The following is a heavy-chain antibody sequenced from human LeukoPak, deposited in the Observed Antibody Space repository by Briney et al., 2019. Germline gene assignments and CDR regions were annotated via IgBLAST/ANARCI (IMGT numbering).Heavy chain of an antibody. Sequence: SQTLSLTCTVSGGSISSGSYYWSWIRQPPGKGLEWIGYIYHSGSTYYNPSLKSRVTISVDRSKNQFSLKLSSVTAADTAVYYRARGGIVGATPLFDYWGQGTLVTVSS. CDR2: IYHSGST. J-gene: IGHJ4*02. CDR1: GGSISSGSYY. CDR3: ARGGIVGATPLFDY. D-gene: IGHD1-26*01. V-gene: IGHV4-30-2*01.